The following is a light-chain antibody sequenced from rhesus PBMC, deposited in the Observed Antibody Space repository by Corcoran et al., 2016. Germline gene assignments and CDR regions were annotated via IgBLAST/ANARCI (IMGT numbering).Light chain of an antibody. V-gene: IGKV1-19*01. Sequence: DIQMTQSPSSLSASVGDKVTITCHASQGISSWLAWYQQNPGKAPNTLIYYTSSLQCGVPSRFSGSGSGTDYTRTNSSREPGDVGPYYCQQYVDLPYSFGQGTKVEIK. CDR1: QGISSW. CDR3: QQYVDLPYS. CDR2: YTS. J-gene: IGKJ2*01.